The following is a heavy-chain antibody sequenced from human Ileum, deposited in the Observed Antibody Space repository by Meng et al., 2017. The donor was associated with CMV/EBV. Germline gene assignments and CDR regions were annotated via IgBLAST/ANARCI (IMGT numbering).Heavy chain of an antibody. J-gene: IGHJ5*02. CDR3: VHRYSSSSGQVS. CDR1: GFSRPTNVEV. D-gene: IGHD6-6*01. Sequence: QITFKEAGHMLVQPTKTLTLTCTISGFSRPTNVEVVGWIRQPPGTALEWLALIHGGGGKKYSPSLQSRLTATRDTSKNQVVLTMTNMDPVDTATYYCVHRYSSSSGQVSWGQGTLVTVSS. CDR2: IHGGGGK. V-gene: IGHV2-5*02.